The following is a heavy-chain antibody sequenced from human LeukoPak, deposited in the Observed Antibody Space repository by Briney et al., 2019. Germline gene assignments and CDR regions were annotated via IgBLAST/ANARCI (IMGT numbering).Heavy chain of an antibody. CDR3: ATRGSYRPFDY. CDR1: GGSFSGYY. J-gene: IGHJ4*02. Sequence: SETLSLTCAVYGGSFSGYYWSWIRQPPGKGLEWIGEINHSGSTNYNPSLKSRVTISVDTSKNQFSLKLSSVTAADTAVYYCATRGSYRPFDYWGQGTLVTVSS. D-gene: IGHD3-16*02. CDR2: INHSGST. V-gene: IGHV4-34*01.